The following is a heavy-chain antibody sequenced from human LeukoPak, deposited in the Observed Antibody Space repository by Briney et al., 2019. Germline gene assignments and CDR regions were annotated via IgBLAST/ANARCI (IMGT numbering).Heavy chain of an antibody. V-gene: IGHV1-69*13. CDR1: GGTFSSYA. CDR2: IIPIFGTA. J-gene: IGHJ5*02. CDR3: ARSGYYYDSSGYSPFDP. D-gene: IGHD3-22*01. Sequence: SVKVSCKAPGGTFSSYAISWVRQAPGQGLEWMGGIIPIFGTANYAQKFQGRVTITADESTSTAYMELSSLRSEDTAVYYCARSGYYYDSSGYSPFDPWGQGTLVTVSS.